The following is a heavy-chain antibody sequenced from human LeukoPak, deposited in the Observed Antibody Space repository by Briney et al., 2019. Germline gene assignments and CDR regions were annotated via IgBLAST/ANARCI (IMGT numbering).Heavy chain of an antibody. CDR2: INPSGGST. D-gene: IGHD3-10*01. CDR3: ARVSQYYATGSPVGDY. CDR1: GYTFTSYY. Sequence: GASVRVSCKASGYTFTSYYMHWVRQAPGQGLEWMGIINPSGGSTSYAQKFQGRITMTRDTSTSTVYMELSSLRSEDTAVYYCARVSQYYATGSPVGDYWGQGTLVTVSS. V-gene: IGHV1-46*01. J-gene: IGHJ4*02.